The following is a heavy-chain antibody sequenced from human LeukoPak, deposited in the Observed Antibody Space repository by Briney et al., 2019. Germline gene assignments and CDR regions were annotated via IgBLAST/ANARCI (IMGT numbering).Heavy chain of an antibody. CDR1: GFTFSSYS. V-gene: IGHV3-21*01. CDR3: ARAGWFGELTYYYYMDV. J-gene: IGHJ6*03. CDR2: ISSSSSYI. D-gene: IGHD3-10*01. Sequence: PGGSLRLSCAASGFTFSSYSMNWVRQAPGKGLEWVSSISSSSSYIYYADSVKGRFTISRDNAKNSLYLQMNSLRAEDTAVYYCARAGWFGELTYYYYMDVWGKGTTVTVSS.